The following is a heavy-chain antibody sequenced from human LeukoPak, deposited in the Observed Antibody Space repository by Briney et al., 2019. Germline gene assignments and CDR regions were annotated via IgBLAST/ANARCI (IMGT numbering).Heavy chain of an antibody. V-gene: IGHV3-23*01. CDR1: GFTFTCCW. CDR2: ISGSGGST. CDR3: AKDFGYCINGVCYGTPFDY. D-gene: IGHD2-8*01. J-gene: IGHJ4*02. Sequence: GGSLRLSCAASGFTFTCCWMSWVRQAPGKGLEWVSGISGSGGSTYYADSVKGRFTISRDNSKNTLYLQMNSLRAEDTAVYYCAKDFGYCINGVCYGTPFDYWGQGTLVTVSS.